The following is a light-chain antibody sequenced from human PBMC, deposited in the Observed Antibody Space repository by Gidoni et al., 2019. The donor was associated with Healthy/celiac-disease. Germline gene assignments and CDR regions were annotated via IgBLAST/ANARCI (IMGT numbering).Light chain of an antibody. J-gene: IGLJ1*01. CDR3: QSADSSGTYV. V-gene: IGLV3-25*03. CDR2: KDS. Sequence: SYELTQPPSVSVSPGQTARITCPGDALPKQYANWYQHKPGQAPVPVIYKDSERPSGIPERFSGSSSGTTVTLTISGVQAEDEADYYCQSADSSGTYVFGTGTKVTVL. CDR1: ALPKQY.